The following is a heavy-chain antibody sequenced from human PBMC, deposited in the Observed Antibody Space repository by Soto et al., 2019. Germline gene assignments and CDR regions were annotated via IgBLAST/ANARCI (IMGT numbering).Heavy chain of an antibody. Sequence: QVQLVQSGAEVKKPGASVKVSCKASGYTFIDYYVHWVRQAPGQGLEWLGWINPSSGGTNTAQKFQDRVTMTRDSSIDTSYKELSSLRTDDTAVYSCARSQWQLPPATAYWGQGTLVSVSS. D-gene: IGHD6-19*01. J-gene: IGHJ4*02. V-gene: IGHV1-2*02. CDR2: INPSSGGT. CDR1: GYTFIDYY. CDR3: ARSQWQLPPATAY.